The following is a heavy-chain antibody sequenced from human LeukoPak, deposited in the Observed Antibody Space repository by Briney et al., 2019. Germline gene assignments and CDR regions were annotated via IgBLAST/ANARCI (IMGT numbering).Heavy chain of an antibody. J-gene: IGHJ4*02. V-gene: IGHV1-18*04. Sequence: ASVKVSCKASGYTFTDYYMHWVRQAPGQGLEWMGWISAYNGNTNYAQKLQGRVTMTTDTSTSTAYMELRSLRSDDTAVYYCARVLQIYASGDYWGQGTLVTVSS. CDR3: ARVLQIYASGDY. CDR2: ISAYNGNT. CDR1: GYTFTDYY. D-gene: IGHD5/OR15-5a*01.